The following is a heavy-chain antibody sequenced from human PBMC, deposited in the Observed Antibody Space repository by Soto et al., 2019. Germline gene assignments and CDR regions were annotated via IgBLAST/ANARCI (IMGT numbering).Heavy chain of an antibody. J-gene: IGHJ6*02. V-gene: IGHV3-33*01. CDR2: IWYDGSNK. Sequence: PGGSLRLSCAASGFTFSSYGMHWVRQAPGKGLEWVAVIWYDGSNKYYADSVKGRFTISRDNPKNTLYLQMNSLRAEDTAVYYCAREYYGSGPMDVWGQGTTVTVSS. CDR1: GFTFSSYG. CDR3: AREYYGSGPMDV. D-gene: IGHD3-10*01.